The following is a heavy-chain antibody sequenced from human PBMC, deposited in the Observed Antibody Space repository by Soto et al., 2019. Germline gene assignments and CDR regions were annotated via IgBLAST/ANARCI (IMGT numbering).Heavy chain of an antibody. CDR1: GYTFSSYA. CDR3: ARGGADYYDSSGYYAVGSFDY. Sequence: SVKVSCKASGYTFSSYAISWVRQAPGQGLEWMGGIIPIFGTANYAQKFQGRVTITADESTSTAYMELSSLRSEDTAVYYCARGGADYYDSSGYYAVGSFDYWGQGTLVTVSS. J-gene: IGHJ4*02. D-gene: IGHD3-22*01. CDR2: IIPIFGTA. V-gene: IGHV1-69*13.